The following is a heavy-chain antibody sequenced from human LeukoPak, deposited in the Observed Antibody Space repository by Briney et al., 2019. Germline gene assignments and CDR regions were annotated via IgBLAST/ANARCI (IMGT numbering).Heavy chain of an antibody. D-gene: IGHD1-26*01. CDR2: INHSGST. CDR3: AGIVGATKDY. J-gene: IGHJ4*02. Sequence: SETLSLTCAVYGGSFSGYYWSWIRQPPGKGLEWIGEINHSGSTNYNPSLKSRVTISVDTSKNQFSLKLSSVTAADTAVYYCAGIVGATKDYWGQGTLVTGSS. V-gene: IGHV4-34*01. CDR1: GGSFSGYY.